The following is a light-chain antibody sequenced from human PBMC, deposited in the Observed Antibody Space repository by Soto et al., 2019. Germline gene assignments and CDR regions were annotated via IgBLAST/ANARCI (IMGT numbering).Light chain of an antibody. CDR3: LQDYNYPRP. CDR2: AAS. V-gene: IGKV1-6*01. J-gene: IGKJ1*01. CDR1: QGIRND. Sequence: AIQITQSPSSLSASVGYRVTITCRASQGIRNDLGWYQQKPGKAPKLLIYAASSLQSGVPSRFSGSGSGTDLTLTISSLQPEDFATYYCLQDYNYPRPFGQGTKV.